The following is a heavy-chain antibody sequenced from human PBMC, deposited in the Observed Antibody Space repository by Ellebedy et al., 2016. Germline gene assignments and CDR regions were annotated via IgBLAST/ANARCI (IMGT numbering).Heavy chain of an antibody. D-gene: IGHD4-17*01. CDR1: GFSFGKYV. Sequence: GESLKISCVASGFSFGKYVMSWVRQVPGRGLEWVSAIRGSGSDTYYADSVKGRFTVSRDNSKRSLYLQMSSLKAEDTAVYYCARSTAPPGLLRGYFDLWGRGTLVSVSS. CDR2: IRGSGSDT. V-gene: IGHV3-23*01. CDR3: ARSTAPPGLLRGYFDL. J-gene: IGHJ2*01.